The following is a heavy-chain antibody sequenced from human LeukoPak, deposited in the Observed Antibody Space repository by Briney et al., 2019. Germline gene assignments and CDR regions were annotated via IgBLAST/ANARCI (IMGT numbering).Heavy chain of an antibody. D-gene: IGHD6-19*01. V-gene: IGHV3-73*01. CDR1: GLTFSGAA. Sequence: GGSLRLSCAASGLTFSGAAMHWVRQASGKGLEWVGRIRSKANSYATAYAASVKGRFTISRDDSNNTAYLQMNSLKTVDTAVYYCTPRGSPVDYWGQGTLVTVSS. CDR2: IRSKANSYAT. CDR3: TPRGSPVDY. J-gene: IGHJ4*02.